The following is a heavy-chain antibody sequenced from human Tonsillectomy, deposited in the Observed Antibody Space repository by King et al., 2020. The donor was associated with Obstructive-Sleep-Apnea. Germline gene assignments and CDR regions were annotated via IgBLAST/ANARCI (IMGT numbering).Heavy chain of an antibody. V-gene: IGHV3-30-3*01. J-gene: IGHJ4*02. CDR3: ASEYGSGNG. CDR1: GFTFSSYA. D-gene: IGHD3-10*01. Sequence: VQLVESGGGVVQPGRSLRLSCAASGFTFSSYAMHWVRQAPGKGLEWVAVISYDGSTKYYADSVKGRFTISRDNSKNTLYLQMNSLRAEDTAVYYCASEYGSGNGWGQGTLVTVSS. CDR2: ISYDGSTK.